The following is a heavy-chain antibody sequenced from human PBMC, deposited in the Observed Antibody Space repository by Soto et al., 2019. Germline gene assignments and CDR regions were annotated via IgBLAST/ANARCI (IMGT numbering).Heavy chain of an antibody. CDR3: AKDIWGWSSMDV. CDR1: GFTYDDYA. D-gene: IGHD6-19*01. V-gene: IGHV3-9*01. Sequence: EVQLVESGGGLVQPGRSLRLSCAASGFTYDDYAMHWVRQAPGKGLEWVSGISWNSGSRGYADSVKGRFTLSRDNAKNSLYLQMNSLRAEDTALYYCAKDIWGWSSMDVWGKGTTVTVSS. J-gene: IGHJ6*03. CDR2: ISWNSGSR.